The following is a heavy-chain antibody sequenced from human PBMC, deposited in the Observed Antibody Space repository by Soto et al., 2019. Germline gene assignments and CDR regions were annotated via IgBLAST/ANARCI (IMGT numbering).Heavy chain of an antibody. D-gene: IGHD2-2*02. CDR3: AKDHGFDEFQLLYYSYDGLEV. V-gene: IGHV3-30*18. CDR2: ISYDSTNK. Sequence: SGEASSRPSGDYVLHRIRPSAGKELEWVAVISYDSTNKYYGDSVKGRFTISREHCKNKMYMQMNSLRAEDRAVYYCAKDHGFDEFQLLYYSYDGLEVCGQG. CDR1: SRPSGDYV. J-gene: IGHJ6*01.